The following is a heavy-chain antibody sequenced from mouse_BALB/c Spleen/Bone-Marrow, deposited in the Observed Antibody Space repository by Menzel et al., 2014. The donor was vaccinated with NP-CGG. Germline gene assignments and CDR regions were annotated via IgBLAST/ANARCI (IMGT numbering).Heavy chain of an antibody. CDR3: AREGWLLRFEY. CDR2: INPYNDGT. Sequence: VHLQQPGPELIKPGASVKMSCKASGYTFTAYVMHWVKQKPGQGLEWIGYINPYNDGTNYNEKFKGKATLTSDKSSSTAYMELSSLTSEDSAVYYCAREGWLLRFEYWGQGTTLTVSS. J-gene: IGHJ2*01. V-gene: IGHV1-14*01. D-gene: IGHD2-3*01. CDR1: GYTFTAYV.